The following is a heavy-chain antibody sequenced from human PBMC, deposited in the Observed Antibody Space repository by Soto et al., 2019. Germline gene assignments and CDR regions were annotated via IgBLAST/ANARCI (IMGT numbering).Heavy chain of an antibody. D-gene: IGHD6-6*01. CDR1: GGSISSYY. CDR3: ARDQGRSIAARQGFWGYYGMDV. CDR2: IYYSGST. Sequence: QVQLQESGPGLVKPSETLSLTCTVSGGSISSYYWSWIRQPPGKGLEWIGYIYYSGSTNYNPSLKSRVTISVDTSKNQFSLKLSSVTAADTAVYYCARDQGRSIAARQGFWGYYGMDVWGQGTTGTVSS. V-gene: IGHV4-59*01. J-gene: IGHJ6*02.